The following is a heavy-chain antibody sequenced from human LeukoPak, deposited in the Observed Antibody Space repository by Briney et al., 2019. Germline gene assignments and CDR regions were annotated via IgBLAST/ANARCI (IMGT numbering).Heavy chain of an antibody. Sequence: GGSLRLSCAASGFTFSSYSMNWVRQAPGKGLEWVSSIGISGSYIYYADSVKGRFTISRDNAKKSLYLQMNNLRAEDTAVFYCARGAQWELSDYYFDYWGQGTLVTVSS. CDR1: GFTFSSYS. CDR3: ARGAQWELSDYYFDY. J-gene: IGHJ4*02. V-gene: IGHV3-21*01. CDR2: IGISGSYI. D-gene: IGHD1-26*01.